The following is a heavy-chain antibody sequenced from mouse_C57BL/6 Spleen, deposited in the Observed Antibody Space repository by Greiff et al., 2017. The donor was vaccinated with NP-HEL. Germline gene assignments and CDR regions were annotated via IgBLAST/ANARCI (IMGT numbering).Heavy chain of an antibody. V-gene: IGHV1-61*01. J-gene: IGHJ3*01. Sequence: QVHVKQPGAELVRPGSSVKLSCKASGYTFTSYWMDWVKQRPGQGLEWIGNIYPSDSETHYNQKFKDKATLTVDKSSSTAYMQLSSLTSEDSAVYYCARGGEPWFAYWGQGTLVTVSA. CDR1: GYTFTSYW. CDR2: IYPSDSET. CDR3: ARGGEPWFAY.